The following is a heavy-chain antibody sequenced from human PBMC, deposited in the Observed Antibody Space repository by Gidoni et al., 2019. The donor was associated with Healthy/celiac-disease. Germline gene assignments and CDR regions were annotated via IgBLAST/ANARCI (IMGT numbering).Heavy chain of an antibody. V-gene: IGHV3-30*18. J-gene: IGHJ6*02. CDR3: AKDLGIAVAASRAGGMDV. CDR2: ISYYGSNK. D-gene: IGHD6-19*01. CDR1: GFTFSSSG. Sequence: QVQLVESGGGVVQPGRSLRLSCAASGFTFSSSGMHWVRQAPGKGLEWVAVISYYGSNKYYADSVKGRFTISRDNSKNTLYLQMNSLRAEDTAVYYCAKDLGIAVAASRAGGMDVWGQGTTVTVSS.